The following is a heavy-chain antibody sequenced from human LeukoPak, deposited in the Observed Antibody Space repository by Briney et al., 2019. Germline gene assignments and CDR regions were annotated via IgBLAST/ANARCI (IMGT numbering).Heavy chain of an antibody. CDR3: AKDGSLGTMIVVDGTPEYFQH. D-gene: IGHD3-22*01. V-gene: IGHV3-23*01. CDR1: GFTFSSYA. Sequence: GGSLRLSCAASGFTFSSYAMSWVRHAPGKGLEWVSAISGSGGSTYYADSVKGRFTISRDNSKNTLYLQMNSLRAEDTAVYYCAKDGSLGTMIVVDGTPEYFQHWGQGTLVTVSS. J-gene: IGHJ1*01. CDR2: ISGSGGST.